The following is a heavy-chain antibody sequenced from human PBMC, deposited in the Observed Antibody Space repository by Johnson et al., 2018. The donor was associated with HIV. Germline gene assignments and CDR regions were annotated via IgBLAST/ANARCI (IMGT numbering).Heavy chain of an antibody. V-gene: IGHV3-30*04. D-gene: IGHD5-18*01. J-gene: IGHJ3*02. Sequence: QVQLVESGGGVVQPGRSLRLSCAASGFTFSSYAMHWVRQAPGKGLEWVVVISYDGSNKYYPDSVKGRFTISRDNAKNTLYLQMNSLRAEDTAVYYGARERDTDMAGDAFDIWGQGTMVTVSS. CDR3: ARERDTDMAGDAFDI. CDR1: GFTFSSYA. CDR2: ISYDGSNK.